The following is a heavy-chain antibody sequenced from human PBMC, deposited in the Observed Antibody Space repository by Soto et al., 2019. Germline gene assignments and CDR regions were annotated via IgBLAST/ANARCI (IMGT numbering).Heavy chain of an antibody. J-gene: IGHJ6*03. D-gene: IGHD2-8*01. V-gene: IGHV1-8*01. CDR1: GYRLTYNG. CDR3: ARVYGYYYYYMDV. CDR2: ISPDSGKT. Sequence: ASVKVSCKASGYRLTYNGITWVRQASGQGLEYVGWISPDSGKTDYAQKFQGRVTMTRDTSINTVYMELSSLRSDDTAVYYCARVYGYYYYYMDVWGKGTTVTVSS.